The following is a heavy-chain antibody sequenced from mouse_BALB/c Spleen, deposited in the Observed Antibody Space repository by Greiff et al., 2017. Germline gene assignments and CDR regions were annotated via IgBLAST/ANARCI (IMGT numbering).Heavy chain of an antibody. CDR1: GFTFSSFG. CDR3: AREGYYDSSMDY. V-gene: IGHV5-17*02. CDR2: ISSGSSTI. D-gene: IGHD2-4*01. J-gene: IGHJ4*01. Sequence: EVQLVESGGGLVQPGGSRKLSCAASGFTFSSFGMHWVRQAPEKGLEWVAYISSGSSTIYYADTVKGRFTISRDNPKNTLFLQMTSLRSEDTAMYYCAREGYYDSSMDYWGQGTSVTVSS.